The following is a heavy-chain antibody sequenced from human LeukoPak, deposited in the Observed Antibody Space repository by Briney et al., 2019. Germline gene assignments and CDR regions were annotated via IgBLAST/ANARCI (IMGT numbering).Heavy chain of an antibody. J-gene: IGHJ4*02. CDR2: ISAYNGNT. V-gene: IGHV1-18*04. D-gene: IGHD6-13*01. Sequence: ASVKVSCKASGYTFTGYYMHWVRQAPGQGLEWMGWISAYNGNTNYAQKLQGRVTMTTDTSTSTAYMELRSLRSDDTAVYYCARAKANSSSWFFDYWGQGTLVTVSS. CDR3: ARAKANSSSWFFDY. CDR1: GYTFTGYY.